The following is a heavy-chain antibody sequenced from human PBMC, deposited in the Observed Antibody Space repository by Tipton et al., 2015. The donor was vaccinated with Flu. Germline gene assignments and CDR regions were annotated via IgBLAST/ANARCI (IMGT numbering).Heavy chain of an antibody. CDR1: GGSVSSTGSY. V-gene: IGHV4-31*03. CDR2: IYFSGPY. Sequence: SLRLSCTVSGGSVSSTGSYWTWIRQSPGKGLESLGYIYFSGPYYYNPSHKSRISIALYTSNNQFSLKVSSVTVADTAKYFCARGGDLGYEIYYWGPGARVTVS. J-gene: IGHJ4*02. D-gene: IGHD2-2*01. CDR3: ARGGDLGYEIYY.